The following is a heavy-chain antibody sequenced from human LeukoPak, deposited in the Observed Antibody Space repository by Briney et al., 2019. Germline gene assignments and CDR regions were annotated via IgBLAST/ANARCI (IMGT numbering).Heavy chain of an antibody. Sequence: SETLSLTCTVSGGSISSYYWSWIRQPPGKGLEWIGYIYYSGSTNYNPSLKSRVTILVDTSKNQFSLNLSSVTAADTAVYYCARVGGYTVTYYFDYWGQGTLVTVSS. V-gene: IGHV4-59*01. CDR3: ARVGGYTVTYYFDY. CDR2: IYYSGST. CDR1: GGSISSYY. D-gene: IGHD4-17*01. J-gene: IGHJ4*02.